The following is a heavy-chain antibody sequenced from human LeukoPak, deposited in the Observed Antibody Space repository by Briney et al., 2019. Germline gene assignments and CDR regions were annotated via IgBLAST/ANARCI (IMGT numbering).Heavy chain of an antibody. J-gene: IGHJ4*02. D-gene: IGHD1-26*01. CDR3: AREGASVLTYYFDY. Sequence: GGSLRLSCAASGFTFSSYWLHWVRQAPGKGLVWVSRINSDGSSTRYADSVKGRFTISRDNAKNTLYLQMNSLRAEDTAVYYCAREGASVLTYYFDYWGQGTLVTVSS. V-gene: IGHV3-74*01. CDR2: INSDGSST. CDR1: GFTFSSYW.